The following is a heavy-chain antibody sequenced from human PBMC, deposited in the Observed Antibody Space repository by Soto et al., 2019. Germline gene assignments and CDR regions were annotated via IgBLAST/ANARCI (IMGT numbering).Heavy chain of an antibody. D-gene: IGHD3-3*01. CDR2: IKQDGSEK. CDR3: ARDHSPYDFLSGYGESNWFDP. J-gene: IGHJ5*02. Sequence: PGGSLRLSCAASGFTFSSYWMSWVRQAPGKGLEWVANIKQDGSEKYYVDSVKGRFTISRDNAKNSLYLQMNSLGAEDTAVYYCARDHSPYDFLSGYGESNWFDPWGQGTLVTVSS. V-gene: IGHV3-7*01. CDR1: GFTFSSYW.